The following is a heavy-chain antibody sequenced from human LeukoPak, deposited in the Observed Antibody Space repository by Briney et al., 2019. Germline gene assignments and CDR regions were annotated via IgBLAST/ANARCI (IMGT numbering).Heavy chain of an antibody. Sequence: PGGSLRLSCAAPGFTFSSYSMNWVREAPGKGVEWGSYISSSSSTIYYADSVKGRFTISRDNAKKSLYLQMNSLRAEDTAVYYCARGRIRFLDDFDYWGQGTLVTVSS. J-gene: IGHJ4*02. V-gene: IGHV3-48*01. CDR1: GFTFSSYS. CDR2: ISSSSSTI. D-gene: IGHD3-3*01. CDR3: ARGRIRFLDDFDY.